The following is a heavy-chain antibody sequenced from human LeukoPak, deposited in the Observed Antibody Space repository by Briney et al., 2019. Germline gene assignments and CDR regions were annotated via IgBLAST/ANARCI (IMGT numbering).Heavy chain of an antibody. CDR1: GGSFSGYY. CDR3: ASRYYGDYAPFGY. Sequence: SETLSLTCAVYGGSFSGYYWSWIRQPPGKGLEWIGEINHSGSTNYNPSLKSRVTISVDTSKNQFSLKLSSVTAADTAVYYCASRYYGDYAPFGYWGQGTLVTVSS. V-gene: IGHV4-34*01. CDR2: INHSGST. J-gene: IGHJ4*02. D-gene: IGHD4-17*01.